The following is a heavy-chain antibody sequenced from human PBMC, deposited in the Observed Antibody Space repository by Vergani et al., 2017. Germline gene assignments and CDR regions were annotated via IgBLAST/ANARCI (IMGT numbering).Heavy chain of an antibody. V-gene: IGHV3-30*18. D-gene: IGHD6-13*01. J-gene: IGHJ4*02. CDR2: ISYAGSNK. CDR3: AKPSPYSSTDYYFDY. CDR1: GFTFSSYG. Sequence: QVQLVESGGGVVQPGRSLRLSCAASGFTFSSYGMHWVRQAPGKGLEWVAVISYAGSNKYYADSVKGRFTISRDNSKNRRYLQMNSLRAEDTAVYDCAKPSPYSSTDYYFDYWGQGTLVTVSS.